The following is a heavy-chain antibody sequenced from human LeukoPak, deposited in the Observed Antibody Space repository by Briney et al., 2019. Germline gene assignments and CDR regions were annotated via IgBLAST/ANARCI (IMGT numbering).Heavy chain of an antibody. CDR1: GGSFSGNY. CDR2: IYNSGTT. V-gene: IGHV4-34*01. CDR3: AKVRTSFIFDH. J-gene: IGHJ4*02. Sequence: SETLSLTCAVYGGSFSGNYWSWIRQPPGKGLEWIASIYNSGTTNFHPSLRSRVSIKLDTSKNQFSLSLTSVTAADTAVFYCAKVRTSFIFDHWGQGTLVTVSS.